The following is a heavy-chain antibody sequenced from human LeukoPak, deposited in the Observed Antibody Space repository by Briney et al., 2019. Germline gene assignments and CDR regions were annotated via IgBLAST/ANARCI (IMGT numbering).Heavy chain of an antibody. D-gene: IGHD3-3*01. Sequence: SVKVSCKASGGTFSSYAISWVRQAPGQGLEWMGGIIPIFGTANYAQKFQGRVTITADESTSTAYMELSSLRSEDTAVYYCAIDLEGRDFWSGYYYGMDVWGQGTTVTVSS. CDR1: GGTFSSYA. CDR2: IIPIFGTA. V-gene: IGHV1-69*13. CDR3: AIDLEGRDFWSGYYYGMDV. J-gene: IGHJ6*02.